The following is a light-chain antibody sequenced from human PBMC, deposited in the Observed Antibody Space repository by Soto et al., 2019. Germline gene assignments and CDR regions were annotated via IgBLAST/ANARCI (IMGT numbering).Light chain of an antibody. CDR3: QQYGTSPRT. J-gene: IGKJ1*01. Sequence: EIVLTQSPGTLSLSPGERATLSCRASQSVAFTYLAWYQQKPGQPPRLLMYGGSSRATGIPDRFSGSGSGTDFTLTISGLEPEDFAVYYCQQYGTSPRTFGQGTKVEIK. V-gene: IGKV3-20*01. CDR2: GGS. CDR1: QSVAFTY.